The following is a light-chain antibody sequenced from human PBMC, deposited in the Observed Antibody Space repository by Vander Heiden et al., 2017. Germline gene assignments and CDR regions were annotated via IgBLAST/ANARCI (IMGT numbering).Light chain of an antibody. CDR1: FSNIESNA. CDR3: ASWDDSLEGVI. Sequence: QSVLTQPPSASGTPGQRDTISCSGSFSNIESNAVNWYQQFPGTAPKLLIYSNNERPSGVPNRFSGSKSGTSASLAISGLQSDDEADYYCASWDDSLEGVIFGGGTKLTVL. J-gene: IGLJ2*01. V-gene: IGLV1-44*01. CDR2: SNN.